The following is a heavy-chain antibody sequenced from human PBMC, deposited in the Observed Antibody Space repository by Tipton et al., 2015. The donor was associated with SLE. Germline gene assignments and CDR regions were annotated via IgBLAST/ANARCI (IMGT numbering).Heavy chain of an antibody. CDR3: ARDRGLLVNDAFDV. D-gene: IGHD4-17*01. J-gene: IGHJ3*01. Sequence: TLSLTCAVSGYSISNTNWWGWIRQPPGKGLEWIGYLYYTGNTNYNPSLESRVTMSVDTSKNQFSLKLSSVTAFDTAVYYCARDRGLLVNDAFDVWGQGTMVTVSS. V-gene: IGHV4-28*06. CDR1: GYSISNTNW. CDR2: LYYTGNT.